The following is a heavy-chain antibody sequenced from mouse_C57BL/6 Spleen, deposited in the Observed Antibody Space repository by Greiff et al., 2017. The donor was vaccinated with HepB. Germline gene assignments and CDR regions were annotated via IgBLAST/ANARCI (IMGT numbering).Heavy chain of an antibody. CDR2: IHPNSGST. CDR1: GYTFTSYW. J-gene: IGHJ4*01. CDR3: ATSYYGSSYEAMDY. D-gene: IGHD1-1*01. Sequence: VQLQQPGAELVKPGASVKLSCKASGYTFTSYWMHWVKQRPGQGLEWIGMIHPNSGSTNYNEKFKSKATLTVDKSSSTAYMQLSSLTSEDSAVYYCATSYYGSSYEAMDYWGQGTSVTVSS. V-gene: IGHV1-64*01.